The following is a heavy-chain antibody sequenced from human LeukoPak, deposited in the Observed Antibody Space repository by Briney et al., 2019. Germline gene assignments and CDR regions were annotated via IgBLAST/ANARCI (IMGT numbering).Heavy chain of an antibody. CDR1: GFTFSNYW. V-gene: IGHV3-74*01. Sequence: GGSLRLSCAASGFTFSNYWMHWVRQAPGKGLVWVSHINSDGSRTNYAASVKGRFTISRDNAKNTLYLQMNSLRAEDTAVYYCASAYDFNQNFDYWGQGTLVTVSS. J-gene: IGHJ4*02. CDR2: INSDGSRT. D-gene: IGHD3-3*01. CDR3: ASAYDFNQNFDY.